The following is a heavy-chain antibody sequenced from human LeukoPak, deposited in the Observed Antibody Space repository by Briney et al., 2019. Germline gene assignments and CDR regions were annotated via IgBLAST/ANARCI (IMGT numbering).Heavy chain of an antibody. CDR1: GFTFSSYW. V-gene: IGHV3-74*01. D-gene: IGHD3-10*01. J-gene: IGHJ4*02. CDR3: ARWDEWVGESASEY. CDR2: INSDGTST. Sequence: GGSLRLSCAVSGFTFSSYWMNWVRQVPGKGLVWVSRINSDGTSTSYADSVKGRFTISRDNAKQMLYLQMNRLTEEDTAVYYCARWDEWVGESASEYWGQGTLLTVSS.